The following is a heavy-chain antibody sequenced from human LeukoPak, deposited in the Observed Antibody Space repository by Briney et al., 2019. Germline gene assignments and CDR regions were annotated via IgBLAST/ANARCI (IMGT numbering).Heavy chain of an antibody. CDR1: GGSISSGGYS. Sequence: SQTLSLTCAVSGGSISSGGYSWSWIRQPPGKGLEWIGYIYHSGSTYYNPSLKSRVTISVDKAKNQFSLKLSSVTAADTAVYYCARGVDIADWGQGTLVTVSS. CDR3: ARGVDIAD. D-gene: IGHD5-12*01. V-gene: IGHV4-30-2*01. CDR2: IYHSGST. J-gene: IGHJ4*02.